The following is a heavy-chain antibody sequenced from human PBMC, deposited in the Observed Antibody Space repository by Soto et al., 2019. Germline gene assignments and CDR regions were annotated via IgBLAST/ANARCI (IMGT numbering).Heavy chain of an antibody. Sequence: QVQLVQSGAEVKKPGSSVTVSCKASGGTFSSYTISWVRQAPGHGLEWRGGIIPIFGTANYAQKFQGRVTNTADESTSTAYMELISLRSEDTAVYYCARGNHRGLQLWYFDLWGRGTLVPVSS. V-gene: IGHV1-69*12. CDR3: ARGNHRGLQLWYFDL. CDR1: GGTFSSYT. CDR2: IIPIFGTA. J-gene: IGHJ2*01. D-gene: IGHD5-12*01.